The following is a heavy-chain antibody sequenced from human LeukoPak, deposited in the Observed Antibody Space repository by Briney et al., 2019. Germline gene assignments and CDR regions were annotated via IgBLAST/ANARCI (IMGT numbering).Heavy chain of an antibody. CDR1: GFTFDDYA. J-gene: IGHJ6*03. CDR2: ITWAGADT. V-gene: IGHV3-43D*03. D-gene: IGHD6-13*01. CDR3: AKDIAIAGTTPQHLYHYMDV. Sequence: GGSLRLSCAASGFTFDDYAMHWVRQAPGKGLEWVSLITWAGADTFYADSVKGRFTISRDNSKNSLYLQMNSLRGEDTALYYCAKDIAIAGTTPQHLYHYMDVWGKGTTVTVSS.